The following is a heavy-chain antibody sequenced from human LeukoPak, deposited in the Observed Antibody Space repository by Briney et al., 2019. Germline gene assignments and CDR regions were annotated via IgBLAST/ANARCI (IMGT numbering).Heavy chain of an antibody. D-gene: IGHD2-15*01. CDR3: AKQLGYCSDGSCYFPY. Sequence: GGSLRLSCAASGFTFSSYTMSWVRQAPGKGLEWVSAISNNGGYTYYADSVQGRFTISRDNSKSTLCLQMNSLRAEDTAVYYCAKQLGYCSDGSCYFPYWGQGTLVTVSS. J-gene: IGHJ4*02. CDR1: GFTFSSYT. CDR2: ISNNGGYT. V-gene: IGHV3-23*01.